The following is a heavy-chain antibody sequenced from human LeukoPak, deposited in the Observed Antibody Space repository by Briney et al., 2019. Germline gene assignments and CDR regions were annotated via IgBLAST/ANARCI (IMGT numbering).Heavy chain of an antibody. V-gene: IGHV3-21*04. CDR2: ISSSSSYI. CDR1: GFTFSSYA. Sequence: GGSLRLSCAASGFTFSSYAMSWVRQAPGKGLEWVSSISSSSSYIYYADSVKGRFTISRDNAKNSLYLQMNSLRAEDTAVYYCARISYGDYAYFQHWGQGTLVTVSS. J-gene: IGHJ1*01. CDR3: ARISYGDYAYFQH. D-gene: IGHD4-17*01.